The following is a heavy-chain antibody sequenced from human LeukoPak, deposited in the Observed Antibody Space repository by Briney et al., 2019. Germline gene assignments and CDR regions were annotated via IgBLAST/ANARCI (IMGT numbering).Heavy chain of an antibody. CDR1: GGSISSYY. J-gene: IGHJ3*02. CDR3: ARGSTVVSDAFDI. V-gene: IGHV4-39*07. Sequence: PSETLSLTCTVSGGSISSYYWDWIRQPPGKGLEWIGSIYYSGSTYYNPSLKSRVTISVDTSQNQFSLKLSSVTAADTAVYYCARGSTVVSDAFDIWGQGTMVTVSS. CDR2: IYYSGST. D-gene: IGHD4-23*01.